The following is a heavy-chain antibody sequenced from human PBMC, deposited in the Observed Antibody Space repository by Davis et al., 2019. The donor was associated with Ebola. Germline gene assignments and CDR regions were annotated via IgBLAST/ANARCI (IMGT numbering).Heavy chain of an antibody. V-gene: IGHV1-18*01. CDR2: ISAYNGNT. CDR3: ATGPSLVGGWFDP. J-gene: IGHJ5*02. Sequence: AASVKVSCKASGYTFTSYGISWVRQAPGQGLEWMGWISAYNGNTNYAQKLQGRVTMTTDTSTSTAYMELSSLRSEDTAVYYCATGPSLVGGWFDPWGQGTLVTVSS. CDR1: GYTFTSYG. D-gene: IGHD3-16*01.